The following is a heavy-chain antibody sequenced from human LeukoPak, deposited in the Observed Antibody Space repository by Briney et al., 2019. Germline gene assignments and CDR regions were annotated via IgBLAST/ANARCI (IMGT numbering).Heavy chain of an antibody. J-gene: IGHJ4*02. CDR3: AISIIADPNFDY. Sequence: SETLSLTCAVYGGSFSGYYWSWIRQPPGKGLEWIGEINHSGSTNYNPSLMSRVTISVDTSKNQFSLKLSSVTAADTAVYYCAISIIADPNFDYWGQGTLVTVSS. D-gene: IGHD6-13*01. CDR2: INHSGST. V-gene: IGHV4-34*01. CDR1: GGSFSGYY.